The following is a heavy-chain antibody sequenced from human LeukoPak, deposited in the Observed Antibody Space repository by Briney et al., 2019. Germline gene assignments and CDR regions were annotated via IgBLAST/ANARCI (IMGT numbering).Heavy chain of an antibody. CDR1: GFTFSSYS. V-gene: IGHV3-48*01. CDR2: ISSSSSTI. Sequence: SGGSLRLSCAASGFTFSSYSMNWVRQAPGKGLEWVSYISSSSSTIYYADSVKGRFTISRDNSKNTLYLQMNSLRAEDTAVYYCAKARGYLGHYWGQGTLVTVSS. J-gene: IGHJ4*02. CDR3: AKARGYLGHY. D-gene: IGHD5-12*01.